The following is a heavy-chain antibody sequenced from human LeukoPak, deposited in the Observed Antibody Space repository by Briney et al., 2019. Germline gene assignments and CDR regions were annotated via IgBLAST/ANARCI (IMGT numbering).Heavy chain of an antibody. J-gene: IGHJ4*02. CDR2: IYYSGST. CDR1: GGSISSGGYS. CDR3: ARLFAGLDY. Sequence: SETLSLTCAVSGGSISSGGYSWSWIRQPPGKGLEWIGYIYYSGSTYYNPSLKSRVTISVDRSKNQFSLKLSSVTAADTAVYYCARLFAGLDYWGQGTLVTVSP. D-gene: IGHD3-22*01. V-gene: IGHV4-30-2*01.